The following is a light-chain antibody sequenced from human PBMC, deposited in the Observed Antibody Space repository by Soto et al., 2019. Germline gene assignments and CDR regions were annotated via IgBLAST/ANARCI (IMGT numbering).Light chain of an antibody. J-gene: IGKJ3*01. V-gene: IGKV1D-13*01. CDR3: QQFNNWPVT. Sequence: IQMTQSPSSLSASVGDRVTITCRASQAISSALAWYQQKPGKPPKLLIYDASTLQSGVPSRFSGTASGTDFTLTINSLQPEDFATYYCQQFNNWPVTFGPGTKVDIK. CDR2: DAS. CDR1: QAISSA.